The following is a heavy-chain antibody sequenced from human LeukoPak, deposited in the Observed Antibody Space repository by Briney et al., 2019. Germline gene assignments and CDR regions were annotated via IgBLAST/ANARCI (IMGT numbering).Heavy chain of an antibody. Sequence: SVKVSCKASGGTVTSYAISWVRQAPGQGVEWMGGIIPIFGRANYAQKFKGRVTITADKSTSTAYMALSTLRSEDTAVYYCASLGIAAAGTSYGWFDPCGQGTLVTVSS. D-gene: IGHD6-13*01. CDR2: IIPIFGRA. CDR3: ASLGIAAAGTSYGWFDP. V-gene: IGHV1-69*06. J-gene: IGHJ5*02. CDR1: GGTVTSYA.